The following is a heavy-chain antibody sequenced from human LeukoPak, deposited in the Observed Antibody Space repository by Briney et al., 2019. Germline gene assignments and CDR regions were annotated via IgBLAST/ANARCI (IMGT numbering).Heavy chain of an antibody. CDR1: GFSFSSYG. CDR2: IRHDEINK. D-gene: IGHD1-26*01. CDR3: AKRPLGATYYMDV. V-gene: IGHV3-30*02. J-gene: IGHJ6*03. Sequence: GGSLRLSCAASGFSFSSYGIHWVRQAPGKGLEWVAFIRHDEINKWYAESVKGRFTISRDNSKNTLYLQMNSLRAEDTAVYYCAKRPLGATYYMDVWGKGTTVTVSS.